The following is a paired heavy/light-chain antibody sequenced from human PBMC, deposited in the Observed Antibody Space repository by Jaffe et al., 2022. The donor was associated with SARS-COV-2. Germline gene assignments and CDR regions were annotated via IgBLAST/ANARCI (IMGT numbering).Light chain of an antibody. J-gene: IGLJ3*02. CDR3: GAWDDSLNGPWV. V-gene: IGLV1-47*01. Sequence: QSVLTQPPSASGTPGQTVSISCSGSSSNIGSNYVYWYQQLPGTAPKLLIYRTNQRPSGVPDRFSASKSGTSASLAISGLRSEDEADYYCGAWDDSLNGPWVFGGGTKVTVL. CDR2: RTN. CDR1: SSNIGSNY.
Heavy chain of an antibody. Sequence: QVQLVQSGAEVKKPGDSVKVSCKASGYTFTHHAMDWVRQAPGQRLEWMGCINDGNGDTKYSQKFQGRVTITRDTSASIVYMELSSLRTEDTAIYYCARDSPSRDWGPDQWGQGTLVTVSS. CDR1: GYTFTHHA. J-gene: IGHJ4*02. CDR2: INDGNGDT. D-gene: IGHD7-27*01. CDR3: ARDSPSRDWGPDQ. V-gene: IGHV1-3*01.